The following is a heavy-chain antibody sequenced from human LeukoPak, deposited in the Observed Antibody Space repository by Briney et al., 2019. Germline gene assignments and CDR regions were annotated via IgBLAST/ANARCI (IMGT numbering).Heavy chain of an antibody. J-gene: IGHJ6*02. V-gene: IGHV3-30*18. D-gene: IGHD1-26*01. CDR1: GFTFSSYA. CDR3: AKNLVAATYYYYYYGMDV. CDR2: ISDDGSNK. Sequence: GGSLRLSCAASGFTFSSYAMHWVRQAPGKGLEWVAVISDDGSNKYYADSVKGRFTISRDNSKNTLYLQMNSLRAEDTAVYYCAKNLVAATYYYYYYGMDVWGQGTTVTVSS.